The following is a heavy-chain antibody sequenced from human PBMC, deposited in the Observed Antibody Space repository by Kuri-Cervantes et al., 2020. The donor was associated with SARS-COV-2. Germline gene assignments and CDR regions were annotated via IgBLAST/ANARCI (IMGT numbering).Heavy chain of an antibody. CDR1: GFTFSSYA. CDR2: ISGSGGST. Sequence: GESLKISCAASGFTFSSYAMSWVRQAPGKGLEWVSAISGSGGSTYYADSVKGRFTISRDNAKNTLYLQMNSLRAEDTAVYYCARDRGSGYGMDVWGQGTTVNVAS. V-gene: IGHV3-23*01. D-gene: IGHD6-19*01. CDR3: ARDRGSGYGMDV. J-gene: IGHJ6*02.